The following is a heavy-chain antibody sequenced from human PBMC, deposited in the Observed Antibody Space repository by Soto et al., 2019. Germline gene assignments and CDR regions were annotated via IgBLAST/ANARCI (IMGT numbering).Heavy chain of an antibody. Sequence: EVQLVESGGGLVKPGGSLRLSCAASGFTFSSYSMNWVRQAPGKGLEWVSSISSSSSYIYYADSVKGRFTISRDNAKNALYLQMNSLRAEDTAVYYCARDRYDSSGYYPTDWGQGNLVTVAS. CDR2: ISSSSSYI. V-gene: IGHV3-21*01. D-gene: IGHD3-22*01. CDR3: ARDRYDSSGYYPTD. CDR1: GFTFSSYS. J-gene: IGHJ4*02.